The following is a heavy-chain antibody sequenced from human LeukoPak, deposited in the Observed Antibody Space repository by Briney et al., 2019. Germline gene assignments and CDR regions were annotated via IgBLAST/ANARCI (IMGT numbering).Heavy chain of an antibody. CDR2: INHSGST. Sequence: SETLSLTCAVYGGSFSGYYWSWIRQPPGKGLEWTGEINHSGSTNYNPSLKSRVTISVDTSKNQFSLKLSSVTAADTAVYYCAIDYGDYDHYWGQGTLVTVSS. V-gene: IGHV4-34*01. CDR3: AIDYGDYDHY. J-gene: IGHJ4*02. D-gene: IGHD4-17*01. CDR1: GGSFSGYY.